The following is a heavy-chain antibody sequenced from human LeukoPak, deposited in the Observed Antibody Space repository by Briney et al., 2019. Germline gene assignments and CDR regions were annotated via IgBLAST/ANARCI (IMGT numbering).Heavy chain of an antibody. CDR1: GYTFTGYY. Sequence: ASVKVSCKASGYTFTGYYMHWVRQAPGQGLEWMGWINPNSGGTNYAQKFQGWVTMTRDTSISTAYMELSGLRSDDTAVYYCARGYYDILTGYVYAFDIWGQGTMVTVSS. D-gene: IGHD3-9*01. V-gene: IGHV1-2*04. CDR3: ARGYYDILTGYVYAFDI. CDR2: INPNSGGT. J-gene: IGHJ3*02.